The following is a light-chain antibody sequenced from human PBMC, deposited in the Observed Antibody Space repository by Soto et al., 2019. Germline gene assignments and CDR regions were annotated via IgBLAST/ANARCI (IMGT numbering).Light chain of an antibody. CDR3: GAWLGSLNTQV. Sequence: QSVLTQPPSVSAAPGQKVTISCSGSSSNIGNNYVSWYQQLPGTAPKLLIYDNDKRPSGIPDRFSGSKSGTSATLGITGLQTGDDADYYCGAWLGSLNTQVFGVGTKRAVL. V-gene: IGLV1-51*01. J-gene: IGLJ2*01. CDR2: DND. CDR1: SSNIGNNY.